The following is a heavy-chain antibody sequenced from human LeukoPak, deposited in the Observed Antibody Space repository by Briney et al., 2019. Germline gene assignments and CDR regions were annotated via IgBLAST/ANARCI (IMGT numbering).Heavy chain of an antibody. CDR3: AKPKSGGFFPRLTIDY. Sequence: GGSLRLSCAASGFTFSSYGMHWVRQAPGKGLEWVAFIRYDGSNKYYADSVKGRFTISRDNSKNTLYLQMNSLRAEDTAVYYCAKPKSGGFFPRLTIDYWGQGTLVTVSS. J-gene: IGHJ4*02. CDR1: GFTFSSYG. V-gene: IGHV3-30*02. D-gene: IGHD1-26*01. CDR2: IRYDGSNK.